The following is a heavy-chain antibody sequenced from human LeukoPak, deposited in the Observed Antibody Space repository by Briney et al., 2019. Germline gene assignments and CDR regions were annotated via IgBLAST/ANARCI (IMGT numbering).Heavy chain of an antibody. V-gene: IGHV3-21*01. D-gene: IGHD1-26*01. J-gene: IGHJ4*02. CDR1: GFTFSSHN. CDR3: ARYSGTYRHY. Sequence: GGSLRLSCAASGFTFSSHNMNWVRQAPGKGLEWVSSITSGGSYIFYADSVKGRFTISRDNAKNSLYLQMNSLRAEDTAVYYCARYSGTYRHYWGQGALVTVSS. CDR2: ITSGGSYI.